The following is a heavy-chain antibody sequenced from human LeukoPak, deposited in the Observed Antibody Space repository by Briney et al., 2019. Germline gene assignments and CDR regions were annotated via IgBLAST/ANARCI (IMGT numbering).Heavy chain of an antibody. CDR2: MNPNSGNT. V-gene: IGHV1-8*01. Sequence: ASVKVSCKASGYTFTSYDINWVRQATGQGLEWIGWMNPNSGNTGYAQKFQGRVTMTRNTSISTAYMELSSLRSEDTAVYYCARSLDSSSWYSYSYYYYMDVWGKGTTVTVSS. CDR1: GYTFTSYD. CDR3: ARSLDSSSWYSYSYYYYMDV. D-gene: IGHD6-13*01. J-gene: IGHJ6*03.